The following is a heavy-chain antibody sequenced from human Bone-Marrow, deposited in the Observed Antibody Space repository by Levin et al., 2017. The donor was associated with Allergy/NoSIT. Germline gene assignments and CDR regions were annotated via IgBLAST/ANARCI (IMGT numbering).Heavy chain of an antibody. J-gene: IGHJ4*02. CDR3: AKETGSGSTPYYFHD. V-gene: IGHV3-30*18. D-gene: IGHD6-19*01. Sequence: GGSLRLSCEASGFTLSSYGMHWVRQAPGKGLEWVAVTSHDGTNEHYRDSVKGRFTISRDNPKNTMYLHMNSLRPEDTAVYYCAKETGSGSTPYYFHDWGQGTLVTVSS. CDR2: TSHDGTNE. CDR1: GFTLSSYG.